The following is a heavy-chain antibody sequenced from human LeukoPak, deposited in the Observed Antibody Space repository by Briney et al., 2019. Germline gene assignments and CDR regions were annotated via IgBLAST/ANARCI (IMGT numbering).Heavy chain of an antibody. CDR2: IWYDGSNE. CDR1: GFTFSSYG. Sequence: GRSLRLSCAASGFTFSSYGMHWVRQAPGKGREWVAVIWYDGSNEYYADSVKGRFTISRDNSKNTLYLQMNSLRAEDTAVYYCAKAAKKYYFDYWGQGTLVTVSS. J-gene: IGHJ4*02. V-gene: IGHV3-33*06. CDR3: AKAAKKYYFDY.